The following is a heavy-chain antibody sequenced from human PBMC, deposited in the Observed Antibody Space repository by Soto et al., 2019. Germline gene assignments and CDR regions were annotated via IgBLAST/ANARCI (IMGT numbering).Heavy chain of an antibody. J-gene: IGHJ4*02. CDR3: ARQLSRRSFDS. V-gene: IGHV4-39*01. D-gene: IGHD2-2*01. CDR1: GGSISSSSYY. Sequence: SETLSLTCTVSGGSISSSSYYWGWIRQPPGKGLEWVGSIYYTGSTYYNPSLRSRVTISVDTSRTQFSLKLNSVTAADSAVYSCARQLSRRSFDSWGLGNLVTVS. CDR2: IYYTGST.